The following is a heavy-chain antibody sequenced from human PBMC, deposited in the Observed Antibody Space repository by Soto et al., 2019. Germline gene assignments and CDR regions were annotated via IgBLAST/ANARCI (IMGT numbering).Heavy chain of an antibody. Sequence: QITLKESGPTLVKPTQTLTLTCTFSGFSLSTSGVGVGWIRQPPGKALEWLALIYWDDDKRYSPSLKSRLTITKDTSKNQVVLTMTNMDPVDTATYYCAHTGDYYDSSGYPLFGYWGQGTLVTVSS. D-gene: IGHD3-22*01. J-gene: IGHJ4*02. CDR3: AHTGDYYDSSGYPLFGY. V-gene: IGHV2-5*02. CDR1: GFSLSTSGVG. CDR2: IYWDDDK.